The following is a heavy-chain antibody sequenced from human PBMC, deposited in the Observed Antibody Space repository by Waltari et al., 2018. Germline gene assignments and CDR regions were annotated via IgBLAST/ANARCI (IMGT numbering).Heavy chain of an antibody. V-gene: IGHV4-4*07. D-gene: IGHD2-8*01. Sequence: QVQLQESGPGLVKASETLSLTCSVSVGSISSYYWSWIRQPAGKGLEWIGRIHISGTTNYNPSLKSRVTMSLDTSKKKFSLKLSSVTAADTAVYYCARDNGLSYFDLWGPGTLLTVSS. CDR1: VGSISSYY. CDR3: ARDNGLSYFDL. CDR2: IHISGTT. J-gene: IGHJ2*01.